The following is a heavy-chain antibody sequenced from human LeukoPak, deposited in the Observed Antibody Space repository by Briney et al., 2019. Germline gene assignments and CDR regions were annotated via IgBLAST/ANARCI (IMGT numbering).Heavy chain of an antibody. CDR2: IGVAGDT. J-gene: IGHJ3*02. CDR3: ARGFVHAFDI. Sequence: PGGSLGLSCAASGFAFSTYDMHWVRQATGEGLEWVSAIGVAGDTYYPGSVKGRFTISRENAKNSLYLQMNSLRAGDTAVYYCARGFVHAFDIWGQGTMVTVSS. CDR1: GFAFSTYD. D-gene: IGHD6-6*01. V-gene: IGHV3-13*04.